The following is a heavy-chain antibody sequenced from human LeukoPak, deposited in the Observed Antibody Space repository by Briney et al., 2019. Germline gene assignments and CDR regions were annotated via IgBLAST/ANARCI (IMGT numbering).Heavy chain of an antibody. CDR2: ISWNSGSI. D-gene: IGHD3-10*01. CDR1: GFTFDDYA. Sequence: GGSLRLSCTASGFTFDDYAMHWVRQAPGKGLEWVSAISWNSGSIDYADSVKGRFTISRDNAKNSLYLQMNSLRAEDTALYYCAKADYGSGSYYNVRYFDYWGQGTLVTVSS. J-gene: IGHJ4*02. CDR3: AKADYGSGSYYNVRYFDY. V-gene: IGHV3-9*01.